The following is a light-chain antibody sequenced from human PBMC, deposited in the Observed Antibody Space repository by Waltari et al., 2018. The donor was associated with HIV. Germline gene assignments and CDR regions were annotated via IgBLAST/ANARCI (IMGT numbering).Light chain of an antibody. CDR1: PSDVDGYRY. J-gene: IGLJ1*01. Sequence: SGLTQPPSASGSPGHAVTISCTGTPSDVDGYRYVALYQPHPGQAPKLIIYDVSQRPSGVPDRFSGSKSGNAASLTVCGLQAEDEADYYCKSYEGSNNPYVFGTGTKVTVL. V-gene: IGLV2-8*01. CDR2: DVS. CDR3: KSYEGSNNPYV.